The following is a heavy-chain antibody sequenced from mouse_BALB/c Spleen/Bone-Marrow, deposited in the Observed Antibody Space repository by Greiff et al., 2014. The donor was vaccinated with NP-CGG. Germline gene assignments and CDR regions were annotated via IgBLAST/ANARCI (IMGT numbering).Heavy chain of an antibody. Sequence: LVESGPELVKPGASVKISCKASGYAFSSSWMNWVKQRPGQGLEWIGRIYPGDGDTNYNGNFKGKATLTADKSSSTAYMQLSSLTSVDSAVYFCANYYGSSQGAMDYWGQGTSVTVSS. CDR2: IYPGDGDT. J-gene: IGHJ4*01. V-gene: IGHV1-82*01. CDR3: ANYYGSSQGAMDY. D-gene: IGHD1-1*01. CDR1: GYAFSSSW.